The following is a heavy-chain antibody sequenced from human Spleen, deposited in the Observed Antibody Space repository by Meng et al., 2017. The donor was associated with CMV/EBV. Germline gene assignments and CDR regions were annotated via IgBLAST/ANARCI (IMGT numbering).Heavy chain of an antibody. D-gene: IGHD6-19*01. CDR3: AMSLDSSGWFEPDY. CDR2: IYYSGNT. J-gene: IGHJ4*02. Sequence: GSLRLSCTVSGGSITSHYWSWIRRPPGKGLEWIGYIYYSGNTNYNPSLESRVTISVDTSKSQFSLKLSSVTAADTAVYYCAMSLDSSGWFEPDYWGQGTLVTVSS. CDR1: GGSITSHY. V-gene: IGHV4-59*11.